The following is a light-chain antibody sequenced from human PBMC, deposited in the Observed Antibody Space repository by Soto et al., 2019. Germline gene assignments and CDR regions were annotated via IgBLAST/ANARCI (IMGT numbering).Light chain of an antibody. CDR1: ESVSSN. V-gene: IGKV3D-15*01. CDR2: GSS. J-gene: IGKJ1*01. CDR3: QQYNNWPRT. Sequence: EIDMTQSPATLSVSQGETATLSCRASESVSSNLVWYQQKPGQAPRLLIYGSSTRATGIPARFSGSGSGTAFTLTISSLQPEDVALYYCQQYNNWPRTFGQGTKVDIK.